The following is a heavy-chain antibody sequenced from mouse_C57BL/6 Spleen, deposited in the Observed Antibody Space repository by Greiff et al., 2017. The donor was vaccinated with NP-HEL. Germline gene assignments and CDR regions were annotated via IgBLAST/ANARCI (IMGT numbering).Heavy chain of an antibody. CDR1: GYSITSGYY. J-gene: IGHJ3*01. Sequence: EVQRVESGPGLVKPSQSLSLTCSVTGYSITSGYYWNWIRQFPGNKLEWMGYISYDGSNNYNPSLKNRISITRDTSKNQFFLKLNSVTTEDTATYYCARGESSWFAYWGQGTLVTVSA. CDR3: ARGESSWFAY. CDR2: ISYDGSN. V-gene: IGHV3-6*01.